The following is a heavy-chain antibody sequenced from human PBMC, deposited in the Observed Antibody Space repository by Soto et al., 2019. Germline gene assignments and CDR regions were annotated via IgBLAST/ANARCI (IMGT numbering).Heavy chain of an antibody. J-gene: IGHJ4*02. CDR2: IYYSGST. Sequence: PSETLSLTCTVSGGSISSYYWSWIRPPPGKGLEWIGYIYYSGSTNYNPSLKSRVTISVDTSKNQFSLKLSSVTAADTAVYYCARGRYSYGQYQPPDYWGQGTLVTVSS. CDR3: ARGRYSYGQYQPPDY. V-gene: IGHV4-59*01. D-gene: IGHD5-18*01. CDR1: GGSISSYY.